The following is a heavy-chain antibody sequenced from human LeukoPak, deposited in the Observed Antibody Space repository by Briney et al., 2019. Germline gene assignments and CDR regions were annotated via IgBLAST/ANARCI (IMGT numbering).Heavy chain of an antibody. V-gene: IGHV3-48*03. J-gene: IGHJ4*02. Sequence: GGSLRLSCAASGFTFSSYAMNWVRQAPGKGLEWVSYISSSGSTIYYADSVKGRFTISRDNAKKSLYLQMNSLRAEDTAVYYCARLPTATTMGYWGQGTLVTVSS. CDR3: ARLPTATTMGY. D-gene: IGHD4-17*01. CDR1: GFTFSSYA. CDR2: ISSSGSTI.